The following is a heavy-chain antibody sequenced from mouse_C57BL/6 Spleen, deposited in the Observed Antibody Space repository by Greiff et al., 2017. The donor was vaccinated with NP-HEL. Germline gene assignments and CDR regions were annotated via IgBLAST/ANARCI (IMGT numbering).Heavy chain of an antibody. D-gene: IGHD2-2*01. J-gene: IGHJ2*01. V-gene: IGHV5-6*02. Sequence: DVKLVESGGDLVKPGGSLKLSCAASGFTFSSYGMSWVRQTPDKRLEWVATISSGGSYTYYPDSVKGRFTISRDNAKNTLYLQMSSLKSEDTAMYYCARHEVTTGRDFDYWGQGTTLTVSS. CDR2: ISSGGSYT. CDR1: GFTFSSYG. CDR3: ARHEVTTGRDFDY.